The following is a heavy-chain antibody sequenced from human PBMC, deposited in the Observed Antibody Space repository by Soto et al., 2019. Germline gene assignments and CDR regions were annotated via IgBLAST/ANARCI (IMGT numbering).Heavy chain of an antibody. V-gene: IGHV3-23*01. CDR2: FRTGGDDATT. CDR1: GFTFSSYS. D-gene: IGHD3-10*01. CDR3: ARGSRDSYPGSRIFDL. J-gene: IGHJ4*02. Sequence: GGSLRLSCAASGFTFSSYSMSWVRQAPGKGLEWVSGFRTGGDDATTYYADSVKGRFTISRDNSKNMLFLQMNSLRAEDTAIYYCARGSRDSYPGSRIFDLWGRGTRVTVSS.